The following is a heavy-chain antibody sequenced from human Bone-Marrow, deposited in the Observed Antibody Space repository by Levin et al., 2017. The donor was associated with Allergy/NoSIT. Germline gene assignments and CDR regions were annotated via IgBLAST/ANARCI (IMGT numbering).Heavy chain of an antibody. CDR1: GFTFSSYG. CDR2: IWYDGSNK. V-gene: IGHV3-33*01. CDR3: ARGSVAAAATNWFDP. J-gene: IGHJ5*02. D-gene: IGHD6-13*01. Sequence: GGSLRLSCAASGFTFSSYGMHWVRQAPGKGLEWVAVIWYDGSNKYYADSVKGRFTISRDNSKNTLYLQMNSLRAEDTAVYYCARGSVAAAATNWFDPWGQGTLVTVSS.